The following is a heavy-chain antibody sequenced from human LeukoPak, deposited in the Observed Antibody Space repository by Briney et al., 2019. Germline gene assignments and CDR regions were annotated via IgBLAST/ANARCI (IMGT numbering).Heavy chain of an antibody. D-gene: IGHD3-10*01. CDR3: ARVLTLWFGALDY. J-gene: IGHJ4*02. V-gene: IGHV3-23*01. Sequence: GGSLRLSCAASGFMFTDHALSWVRQAPGKGLEWVSSISGSGTTTYCAESVRGRFTISRDNSKNTVYLQMNSLRADDTALYYCARVLTLWFGALDYWGQGRMVSV. CDR2: ISGSGTTT. CDR1: GFMFTDHA.